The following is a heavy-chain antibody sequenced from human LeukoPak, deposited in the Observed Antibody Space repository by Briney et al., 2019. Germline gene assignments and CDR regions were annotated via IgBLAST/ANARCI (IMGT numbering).Heavy chain of an antibody. D-gene: IGHD6-6*01. V-gene: IGHV3-15*01. CDR3: AKPGSSRGIAGRRPTKYYFDY. CDR2: IKSKGDGVTT. J-gene: IGHJ4*02. CDR1: GFTFNNAW. Sequence: QPGGSLRLSCAASGFTFNNAWMSWVRQAPGKGLEWVGRIKSKGDGVTTDYAAPVKGRFTISRDDSKNTLYLQMNSLRAEDTAVYYCAKPGSSRGIAGRRPTKYYFDYWGQGTLVTVSS.